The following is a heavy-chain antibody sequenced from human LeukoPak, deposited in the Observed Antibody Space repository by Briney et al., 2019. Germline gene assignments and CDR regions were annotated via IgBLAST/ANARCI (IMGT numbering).Heavy chain of an antibody. CDR1: GFSFSGHW. D-gene: IGHD6-6*01. J-gene: IGHJ4*02. V-gene: IGHV3-74*01. CDR3: ARGPNSNWSGLDF. CDR2: ISPTGSTT. Sequence: GGSMRLSRTASGFSFSGHWMQWARPLPGKGLVWVSRISPTGSTTSYADSVKGRFTVSRDNAKNTLYLQVNNLRAEDTAVYYCARGPNSNWSGLDFWGQGTLLTVSS.